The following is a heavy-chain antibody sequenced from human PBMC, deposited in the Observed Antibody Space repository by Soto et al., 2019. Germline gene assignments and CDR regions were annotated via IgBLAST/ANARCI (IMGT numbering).Heavy chain of an antibody. CDR3: TRDRGFGMDV. CDR2: IYDNGIT. V-gene: IGHV4-31*03. CDR1: GGSISGGRYY. J-gene: IGHJ6*02. Sequence: QVPLQESGPGLVKPSQTLSLTCNVSGGSISGGRYYWNWIRQHPGKGLEWIGNIYDNGITYYNPSLKSRVIIPEDTSKNQFSLRLSSVTAADTAVYYCTRDRGFGMDVWGQGTTVTVSS.